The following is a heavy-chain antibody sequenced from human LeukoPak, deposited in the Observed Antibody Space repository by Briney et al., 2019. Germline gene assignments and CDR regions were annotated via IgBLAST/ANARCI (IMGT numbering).Heavy chain of an antibody. V-gene: IGHV4-59*01. CDR2: IYYSGST. J-gene: IGHJ4*02. Sequence: PSETLSPTCTVSGGSISSYYWSWIRQPPGKGLEWIGYIYYSGSTNYNPSLKSRVTISVDTSKNQFSLKLSSVTAADTAVYYCARVTSGYSSSWYVDYWGQGTLVTVSS. D-gene: IGHD6-13*01. CDR3: ARVTSGYSSSWYVDY. CDR1: GGSISSYY.